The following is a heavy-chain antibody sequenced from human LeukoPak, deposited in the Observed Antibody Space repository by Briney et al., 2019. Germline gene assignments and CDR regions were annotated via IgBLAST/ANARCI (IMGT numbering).Heavy chain of an antibody. D-gene: IGHD3-22*01. CDR2: IIPIFGTA. CDR3: ATERHDYDSSGYYHLVDY. V-gene: IGHV1-69*05. Sequence: ASVKVSCKASGGTFSSYAISWVRQAPGQGLEWMGRIIPIFGTANYAQKFQGRVTITTDASTSTAYMELSSLRSEDTAVYYCATERHDYDSSGYYHLVDYWGHGTLVTVSS. J-gene: IGHJ4*01. CDR1: GGTFSSYA.